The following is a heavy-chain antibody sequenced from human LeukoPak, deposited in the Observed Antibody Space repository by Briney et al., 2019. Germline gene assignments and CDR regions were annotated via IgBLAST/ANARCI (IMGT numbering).Heavy chain of an antibody. D-gene: IGHD1-26*01. J-gene: IGHJ4*02. CDR2: IYTSGST. CDR3: ARERLWGELALD. V-gene: IGHV4-61*02. Sequence: PSQTLSLTCTVSGGSISSGSYYWSWIRQPAGKGLEWIGRIYTSGSTNYNPSLKSRVTISVDTSKNQFSLKLSSVTAADTAVYYCARERLWGELALDWGQGTLVTVSS. CDR1: GGSISSGSYY.